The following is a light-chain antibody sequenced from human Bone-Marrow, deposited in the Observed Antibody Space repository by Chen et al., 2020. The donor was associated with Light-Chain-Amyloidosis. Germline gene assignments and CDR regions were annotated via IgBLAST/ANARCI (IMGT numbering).Light chain of an antibody. V-gene: IGLV3-21*02. J-gene: IGLJ3*02. CDR1: NIGSTS. CDR3: QVWDRSSDRPV. CDR2: DDS. Sequence: SYVLTQPSSVSVAPGQTATIACGGNNIGSTSVHWYQQTPGQAPLLAVYDDSDRPSGIPERLSGANSGNTANLTISRGEAGDESDYYCQVWDRSSDRPVFGGGTKLTVL.